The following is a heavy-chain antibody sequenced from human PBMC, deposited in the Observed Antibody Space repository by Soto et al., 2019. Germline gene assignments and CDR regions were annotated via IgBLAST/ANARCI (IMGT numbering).Heavy chain of an antibody. CDR1: GFTINMFS. D-gene: IGHD3-3*01. V-gene: IGHV3-48*02. CDR2: ITTTNTI. CDR3: ARDVFPHYAMDV. Sequence: EVQLLESGGGLVQPGGSLRLSCAASGFTINMFSMYWVRQAPGKGLEWISYITTTNTIYYADSVEGRFTVSRDSAKNSLYLQMNSLRDGDTAVYYCARDVFPHYAMDVWGQGATVTVSS. J-gene: IGHJ6*02.